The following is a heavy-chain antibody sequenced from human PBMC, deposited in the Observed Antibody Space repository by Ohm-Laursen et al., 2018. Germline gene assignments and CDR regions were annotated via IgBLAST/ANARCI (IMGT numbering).Heavy chain of an antibody. CDR1: GGSFSGYY. Sequence: ETLSLTCAVYGGSFSGYYWSWVRQAPGKGLEWVSGISGSGGNTYYADSVKGRFTISRDSSENTVYFQMNSLRAEDTAVYYCARGQYSMGHWGQGTLVTVSS. V-gene: IGHV3-23*01. CDR2: ISGSGGNT. CDR3: ARGQYSMGH. J-gene: IGHJ4*02. D-gene: IGHD6-13*01.